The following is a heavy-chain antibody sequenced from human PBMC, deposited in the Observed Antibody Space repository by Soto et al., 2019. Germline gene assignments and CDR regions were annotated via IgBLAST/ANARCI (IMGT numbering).Heavy chain of an antibody. J-gene: IGHJ4*02. D-gene: IGHD1-7*01. CDR2: IDYSGGA. Sequence: QVQLQESGPGLVKASETLSLTCTVSGGSTSPYYWSWLRQPPGKGLEWIGFIDYSGGARYNPSLKSRVTMSLDTSENQISLKLSSMTAADTAVYFCARGRPWELYEYWGQGTLVTVSS. CDR3: ARGRPWELYEY. V-gene: IGHV4-59*01. CDR1: GGSTSPYY.